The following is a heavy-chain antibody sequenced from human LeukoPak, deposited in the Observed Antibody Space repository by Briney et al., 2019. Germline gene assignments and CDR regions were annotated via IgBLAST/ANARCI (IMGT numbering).Heavy chain of an antibody. J-gene: IGHJ4*02. CDR2: ISYDGSNK. CDR3: ARDGNEAAAGWGFDY. CDR1: GFTFSSYG. Sequence: PGGSLRLSCAASGFTFSSYGMHWVRQAPGKGLEWVAVISYDGSNKYYADPVKGRFTISRDNSKNTLYLQMNSLRAEDTAVYYCARDGNEAAAGWGFDYWGQGTLVTVSS. V-gene: IGHV3-30*03. D-gene: IGHD6-13*01.